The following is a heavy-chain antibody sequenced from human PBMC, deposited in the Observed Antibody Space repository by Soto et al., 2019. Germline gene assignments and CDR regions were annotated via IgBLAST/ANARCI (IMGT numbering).Heavy chain of an antibody. Sequence: SVKVSCKAAGGAFSNHAISWVRQAPGQGLEWMGGIIPIFGTPMYAQEFKGRVTITADKSMSTVYMELGSLRSDDTAVYYCARGEDGYNRYFDYWGQGTLVTVSS. CDR3: ARGEDGYNRYFDY. CDR1: GGAFSNHA. V-gene: IGHV1-69*06. D-gene: IGHD5-12*01. J-gene: IGHJ4*02. CDR2: IIPIFGTP.